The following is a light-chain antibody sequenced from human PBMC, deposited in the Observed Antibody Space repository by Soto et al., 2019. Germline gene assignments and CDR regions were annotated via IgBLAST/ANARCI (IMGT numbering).Light chain of an antibody. Sequence: DILMTQSPISLPVTPGEPASISCRSSQSLRHFNGYNYVDWYLQKPGQSPQLLIYLGSNRASGVPDRFSGSGSGTDFTLKINRVEAEDVGVYYCMQPRQSWTFGQGTNVDIK. CDR1: QSLRHFNGYNY. CDR3: MQPRQSWT. J-gene: IGKJ1*01. V-gene: IGKV2-28*01. CDR2: LGS.